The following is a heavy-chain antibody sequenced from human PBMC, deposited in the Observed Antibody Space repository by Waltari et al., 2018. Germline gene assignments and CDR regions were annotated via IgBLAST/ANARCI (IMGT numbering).Heavy chain of an antibody. D-gene: IGHD7-27*01. CDR3: ARGGWGFYLDL. Sequence: EVQLMESGGGLVKPGGSLRLSCPASGFSFSTYNMNWVRQAPGKGLEWVSSVSSNGAYIHYADSVRGRFTISRDNAKTSLYLQMNGLRDEDTAVYYCARGGWGFYLDLWGQGALVTVSS. CDR1: GFSFSTYN. CDR2: VSSNGAYI. J-gene: IGHJ5*02. V-gene: IGHV3-21*01.